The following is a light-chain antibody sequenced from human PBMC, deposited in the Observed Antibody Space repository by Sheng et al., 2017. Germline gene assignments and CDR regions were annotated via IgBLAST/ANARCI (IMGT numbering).Light chain of an antibody. V-gene: IGKV3-11*01. CDR3: QERAYRRA. CDR1: QSVGSF. J-gene: IGKJ1*01. CDR2: DAS. Sequence: EIVLTQSPVTLSLSPGETATLSCRASQSVGSFLAWYQQKPGQAPRLLIYDASKRATGIPDRFSGSGSGTDFTLSISTLEPEDFGLYYCQERAYRRAFGQGTTVE.